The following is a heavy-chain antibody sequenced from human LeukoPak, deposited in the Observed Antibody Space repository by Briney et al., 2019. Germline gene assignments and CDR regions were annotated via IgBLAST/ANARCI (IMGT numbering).Heavy chain of an antibody. CDR3: ASKLGY. J-gene: IGHJ4*02. CDR2: MSSSMNTI. CDR1: GFTLSAYS. D-gene: IGHD3-3*02. V-gene: IGHV3-48*01. Sequence: GGSLRLSCAASGFTLSAYSINWVRQAPGKGLEWIADMSSSMNTIYYADSVKGRFTISRDNSKNTLYLQMNSLRAEDTAVYYCASKLGYWGQGTLVTVSS.